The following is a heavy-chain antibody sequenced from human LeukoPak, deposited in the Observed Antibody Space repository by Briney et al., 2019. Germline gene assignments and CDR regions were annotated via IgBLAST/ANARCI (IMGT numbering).Heavy chain of an antibody. CDR1: GFTFSSYG. D-gene: IGHD2-21*02. CDR2: TSYDGSNK. J-gene: IGHJ5*02. Sequence: GGSLRLSCAASGFTFSSYGMHWVRQAPGKGLEWEAVTSYDGSNKYYADSVKGRFTISRDNSKNTLYLQMNSLRAEDTAVYYCAKGRGVPYEVVTAILDPWGQGTLVSVSS. V-gene: IGHV3-30*18. CDR3: AKGRGVPYEVVTAILDP.